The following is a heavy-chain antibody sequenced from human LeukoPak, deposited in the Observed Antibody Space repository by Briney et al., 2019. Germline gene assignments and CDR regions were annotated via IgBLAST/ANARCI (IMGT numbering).Heavy chain of an antibody. J-gene: IGHJ4*02. CDR1: GFSFDRND. CDR3: ARVTWEAVPGTGPLGTHY. CDR2: FSDAGATK. Sequence: ARSLSLSWAVAGFSFDRNDMSWVRQVAGKVLEWVSAFSDAGATKHDAASVRGRFTISRDESESTLYLQMNSLRADDTAVYYCARVTWEAVPGTGPLGTHYWGQGILVTVSS. V-gene: IGHV3-23*01. D-gene: IGHD6-19*01.